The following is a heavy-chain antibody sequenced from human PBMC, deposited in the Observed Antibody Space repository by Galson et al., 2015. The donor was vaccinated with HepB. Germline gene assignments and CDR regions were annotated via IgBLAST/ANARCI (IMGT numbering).Heavy chain of an antibody. CDR2: ISYDGSDK. CDR3: VRGPIGGNCFDP. Sequence: SLRLSCAASGFTFSSNAMHWVRQAPGKGLEWVAVISYDGSDKYYADSVKGRFTLSRDNSENTLHLQMNSLRVEDTAVYYCVRGPIGGNCFDPWGQGTLVTVSS. J-gene: IGHJ5*02. D-gene: IGHD1-26*01. CDR1: GFTFSSNA. V-gene: IGHV3-30*01.